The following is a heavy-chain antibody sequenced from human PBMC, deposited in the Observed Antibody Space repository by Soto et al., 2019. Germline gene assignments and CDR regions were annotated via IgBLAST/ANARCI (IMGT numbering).Heavy chain of an antibody. CDR2: MNPNSGNT. V-gene: IGHV1-8*01. Sequence: GASVKVSCKASGYTFTSYDINWVRQATGQGLEWMGWMNPNSGNTGYAQKFQGRVTMTRNTSISTAYMELSSLRSEDTAVYYCARWYNWNDGFYYYYGMDVWGQGTTVTSP. CDR3: ARWYNWNDGFYYYYGMDV. D-gene: IGHD1-20*01. CDR1: GYTFTSYD. J-gene: IGHJ6*02.